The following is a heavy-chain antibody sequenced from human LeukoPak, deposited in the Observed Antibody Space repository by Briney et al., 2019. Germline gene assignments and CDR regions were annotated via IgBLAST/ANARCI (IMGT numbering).Heavy chain of an antibody. D-gene: IGHD6-19*01. V-gene: IGHV3-21*01. CDR1: GFTFSSYR. J-gene: IGHJ4*02. CDR2: ISSGSSYI. Sequence: PGGSLRLSCAASGFTFSSYRMNWVRQAPGEGLEWVSFISSGSSYIYYADSVKDQFTISRDNAKNSLYLQMNSLRAEDTAVYYCARARSGYTSGSDFDFWGQGTLVTVSS. CDR3: ARARSGYTSGSDFDF.